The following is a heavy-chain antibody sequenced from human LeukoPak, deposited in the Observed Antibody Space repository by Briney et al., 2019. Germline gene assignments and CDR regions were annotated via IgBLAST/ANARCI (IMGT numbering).Heavy chain of an antibody. CDR2: IRYDGSNK. V-gene: IGHV3-30*02. Sequence: GGSLRLSCAASGFTLSSYGMHWVRQAPGKGLEWVAFIRYDGSNKYYADSVKGRFTISRDNSKNTLYLQMNSLRAEDTAVYYCAKDRSPSARFDYWGQGTLVTVSS. CDR1: GFTLSSYG. CDR3: AKDRSPSARFDY. D-gene: IGHD1-26*01. J-gene: IGHJ4*02.